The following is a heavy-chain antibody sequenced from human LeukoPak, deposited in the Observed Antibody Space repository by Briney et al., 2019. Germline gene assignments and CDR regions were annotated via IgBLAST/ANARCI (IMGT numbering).Heavy chain of an antibody. CDR3: ARDWGMIVVAKDAFDI. V-gene: IGHV1-69*06. J-gene: IGHJ3*02. CDR1: GYTFTGYY. Sequence: GASVKVSCKASGYTFTGYYMHWVRQAPGQGLEWMGGIIPIFGTANYAQKFQGRVTITADKSTSTAYMELSSLRSEDTAVYYCARDWGMIVVAKDAFDIWGQGTMVTVSS. D-gene: IGHD3-22*01. CDR2: IIPIFGTA.